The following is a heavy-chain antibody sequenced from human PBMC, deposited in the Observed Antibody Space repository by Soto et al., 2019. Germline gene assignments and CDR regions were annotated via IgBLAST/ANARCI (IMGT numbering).Heavy chain of an antibody. CDR3: AKKPNGFDS. CDR1: GLTFSRHA. Sequence: GGSLRLSWAASGLTFSRHAMAWVRQAPGKGLEWLPSISESSSNTYYADSVKGRFTISKDNSKNMLYLQMNSLRDEDTAVYYCAKKPNGFDSWGQGTLVTVSS. V-gene: IGHV3-23*01. CDR2: ISESSSNT. J-gene: IGHJ5*01.